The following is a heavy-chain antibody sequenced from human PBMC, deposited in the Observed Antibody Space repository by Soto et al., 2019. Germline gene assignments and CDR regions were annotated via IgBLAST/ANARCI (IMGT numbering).Heavy chain of an antibody. D-gene: IGHD4-4*01. Sequence: SQTRSLTCAVYAGSSSGDCWSWIRQLLGKALKWIGEINHSGSTNYNPSLKSRVTISVDTSKNQFSLKLSSVTAADTAVYYCARLHTEVTTYDYYYYYYMDAWGKGTTVT. V-gene: IGHV4-34*01. CDR1: AGSSSGDC. CDR3: ARLHTEVTTYDYYYYYYMDA. CDR2: INHSGST. J-gene: IGHJ6*03.